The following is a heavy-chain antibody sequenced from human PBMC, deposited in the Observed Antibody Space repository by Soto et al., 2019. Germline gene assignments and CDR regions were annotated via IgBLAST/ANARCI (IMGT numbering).Heavy chain of an antibody. CDR2: IYPGDSDT. CDR3: ASGTYYYDSSGYYYYGMGV. J-gene: IGHJ6*02. V-gene: IGHV5-51*01. Sequence: PGESLKISCRGSGYSFTSYWIGGVRQMPGKGLEWMGIIYPGDSDTRYSPSFQGQVTISADKSISTAYLQWSSLKASDAAMYYCASGTYYYDSSGYYYYGMGVWGQGTTVTVSS. D-gene: IGHD3-22*01. CDR1: GYSFTSYW.